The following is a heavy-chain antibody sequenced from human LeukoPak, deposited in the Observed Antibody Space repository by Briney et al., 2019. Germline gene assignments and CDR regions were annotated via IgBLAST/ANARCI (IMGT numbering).Heavy chain of an antibody. J-gene: IGHJ3*02. D-gene: IGHD4/OR15-4a*01. CDR1: GFTFSYYS. Sequence: PGGSLRLSCVASGFTFSYYSMNWVRQAPGKGLEWVSYINSISGEIWYADSVKGRFTISRDNSKNTVFLQMSSLSAEDTAVYYCTKRADYFFGFDIWGQGTMVTVSS. CDR3: TKRADYFFGFDI. CDR2: INSISGEI. V-gene: IGHV3-48*01.